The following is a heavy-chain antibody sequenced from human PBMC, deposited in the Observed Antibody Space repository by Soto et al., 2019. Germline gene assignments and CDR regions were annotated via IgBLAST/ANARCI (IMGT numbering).Heavy chain of an antibody. V-gene: IGHV3-48*02. CDR1: GFTFSSYG. CDR3: ARSPYYYDSSNYYGY. CDR2: ISSSSTTI. J-gene: IGHJ4*02. Sequence: EVQVVESGGGLVQPGGSLRLSCAASGFTFSSYGMNWVRQAPGKGLEWVSYISSSSTTIYYADSVKGRFTIFRDNAKNSLYLQLNSLRDEDTAVYYCARSPYYYDSSNYYGYWGQGTLVTVSS. D-gene: IGHD3-22*01.